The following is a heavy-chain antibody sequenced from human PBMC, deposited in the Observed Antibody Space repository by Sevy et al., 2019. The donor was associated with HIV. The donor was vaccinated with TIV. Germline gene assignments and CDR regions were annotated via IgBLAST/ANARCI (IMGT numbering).Heavy chain of an antibody. D-gene: IGHD1-1*01. CDR1: GFTFSSYG. CDR2: IRYDGSNK. CDR3: ATRWTPGY. J-gene: IGHJ4*02. V-gene: IGHV3-30*02. Sequence: GGSLRLSCAASGFTFSSYGMHWVRQAPGKGRGWVAFIRYDGSNKYYADSVKGRFTVSRDNSINTLYLQMNSLRGEDTAVYYCATRWTPGYWGQGTLVTVSS.